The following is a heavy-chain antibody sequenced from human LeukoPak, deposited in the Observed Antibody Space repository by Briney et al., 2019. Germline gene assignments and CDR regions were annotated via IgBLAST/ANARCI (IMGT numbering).Heavy chain of an antibody. J-gene: IGHJ6*03. V-gene: IGHV1-69*05. CDR1: GGTFSSYA. CDR3: ARTMVRGVITNSYYMDV. CDR2: IIPIFGTA. Sequence: SMKVSCKASGGTFSSYAISWVRQAPGQGLEWMGGIIPIFGTANYAQKFQGRVTITTDESTSTAYMELSSLRSEDTAVYYCARTMVRGVITNSYYMDVWGKGTTVTVSS. D-gene: IGHD3-10*01.